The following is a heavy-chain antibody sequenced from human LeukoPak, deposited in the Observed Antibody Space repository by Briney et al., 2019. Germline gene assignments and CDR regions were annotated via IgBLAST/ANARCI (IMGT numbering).Heavy chain of an antibody. CDR3: AREGSGIAVGFDP. CDR1: GFTFSNYN. CDR2: ITSSSSYV. V-gene: IGHV3-21*01. Sequence: GGSLRLSCEASGFTFSNYNMNWVRQAPGQRLEWVSSITSSSSYVFYADSVKGRFTISRDNAKNSLYLQMNSLRAEDTAVYYCAREGSGIAVGFDPWGQGTLVTVSS. J-gene: IGHJ5*02. D-gene: IGHD6-19*01.